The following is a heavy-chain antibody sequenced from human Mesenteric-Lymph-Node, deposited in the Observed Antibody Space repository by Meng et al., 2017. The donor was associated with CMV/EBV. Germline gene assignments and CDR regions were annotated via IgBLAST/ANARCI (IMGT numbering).Heavy chain of an antibody. Sequence: SCKASGYTFTSSYMHWVRQAPGQGLEWMGIINPSGGSTSYAQKFQGRVTMTRDTSTSTVYMELSSLRSEDTAVYYCARGLSSGYYPDYWGQGTLVTVSS. J-gene: IGHJ4*02. CDR2: INPSGGST. CDR3: ARGLSSGYYPDY. D-gene: IGHD3-22*01. V-gene: IGHV1-46*01. CDR1: GYTFTSSY.